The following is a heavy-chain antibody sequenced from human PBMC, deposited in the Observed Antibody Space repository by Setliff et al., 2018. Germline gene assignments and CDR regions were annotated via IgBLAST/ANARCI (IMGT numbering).Heavy chain of an antibody. CDR3: ARGIRLDGYNFDY. CDR1: GFTFSSYE. D-gene: IGHD5-12*01. V-gene: IGHV3-48*03. CDR2: ISSSGSTI. Sequence: GGSLRLSCAASGFTFSSYEMNWVRQAPGKGLEWVSYISSSGSTIYYADSVKGRFTISRDNAKNSLYLQMNSLRAEDTAVYYCARGIRLDGYNFDYWGQGTLVTVSS. J-gene: IGHJ4*02.